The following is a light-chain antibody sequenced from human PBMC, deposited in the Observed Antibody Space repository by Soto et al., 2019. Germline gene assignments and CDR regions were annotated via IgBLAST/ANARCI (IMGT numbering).Light chain of an antibody. CDR3: QQSYRTPRT. J-gene: IGKJ2*01. CDR2: AAS. Sequence: DIQMTQSPSSLSASVGDRVTITCRASQNIGSYLHWYQQKSGKAPKLLIYAASSLQSGVPSRFSGSGSGTDFTLTITSLQPEDFATYYCQQSYRTPRTFGQGTKLEIK. V-gene: IGKV1-39*01. CDR1: QNIGSY.